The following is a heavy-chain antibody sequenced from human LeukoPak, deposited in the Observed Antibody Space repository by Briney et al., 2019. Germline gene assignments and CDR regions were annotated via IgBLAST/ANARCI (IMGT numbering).Heavy chain of an antibody. Sequence: GGSLRLSCAASGFTVSSNYMSWVRQAPGKGLEWVSVIYSGGSTYYADSVKGRFTISRDNSKNTLYLQINTLRAEDTAVYYCATEQWFVNSYYFDYWGQGTLVTVSS. D-gene: IGHD3-10*01. CDR1: GFTVSSNY. CDR2: IYSGGST. CDR3: ATEQWFVNSYYFDY. V-gene: IGHV3-66*01. J-gene: IGHJ4*02.